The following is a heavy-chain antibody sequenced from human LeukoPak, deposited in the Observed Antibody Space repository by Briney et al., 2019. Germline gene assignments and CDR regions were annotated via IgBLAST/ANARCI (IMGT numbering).Heavy chain of an antibody. CDR1: GFTFSDYY. J-gene: IGHJ3*02. CDR2: ISSSGSTI. Sequence: PGGSLRLSCAASGFTFSDYYMSWIRQAPGKGLEWVSYISSSGSTIYYADSVKGRFTISRDNAKNSLYLQMNSLRAEDTAVYYCARSGPYYYGLMVRGHDAFDIWGQGTMVTVSS. D-gene: IGHD3-10*01. V-gene: IGHV3-11*01. CDR3: ARSGPYYYGLMVRGHDAFDI.